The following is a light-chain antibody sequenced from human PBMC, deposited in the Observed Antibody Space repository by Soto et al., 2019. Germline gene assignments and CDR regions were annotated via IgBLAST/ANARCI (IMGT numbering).Light chain of an antibody. CDR2: GAS. Sequence: EIVLTQSPGTLSLSPGERATLSCRASQSVGSSYLAWYQQKPGQAPRLLIYGASSRATGIPDRFSGSGSGTEFTLTISSLQSEDFAVYYCHQYNHWLTWTFGQGTKVDIK. CDR1: QSVGSSY. J-gene: IGKJ1*01. CDR3: HQYNHWLTWT. V-gene: IGKV3-20*01.